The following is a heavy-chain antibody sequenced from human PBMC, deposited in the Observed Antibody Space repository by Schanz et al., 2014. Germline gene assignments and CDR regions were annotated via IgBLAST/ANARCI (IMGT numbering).Heavy chain of an antibody. Sequence: QVQLVQSGAEVKKPGSSMKVSCKASGGTFSTYPINWLRQAPGQGLEWMGRIIPIHGIVNYAQRFQDRVRITADKSTSTAFLEVNSLRSEDTAVYYCARVSMEFERGKSYYYYMDVWGRGTTVTVSS. J-gene: IGHJ6*03. V-gene: IGHV1-69*02. CDR2: IIPIHGIV. D-gene: IGHD3-10*01. CDR1: GGTFSTYP. CDR3: ARVSMEFERGKSYYYYMDV.